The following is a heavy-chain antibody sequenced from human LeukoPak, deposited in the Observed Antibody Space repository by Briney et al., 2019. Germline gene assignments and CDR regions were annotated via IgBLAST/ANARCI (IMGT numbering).Heavy chain of an antibody. CDR2: IIPIFGTA. CDR3: ARGSVESGYKDY. D-gene: IGHD5-12*01. CDR1: GGTFSSYA. V-gene: IGHV1-69*13. J-gene: IGHJ4*02. Sequence: SVKVSCKASGGTFSSYAISWVRQAPGQGLEWMGGIIPIFGTANYAQKFQGGVTITADESTSTAYMELSSLRSEDTAVYYCARGSVESGYKDYWGQGTLVTVSS.